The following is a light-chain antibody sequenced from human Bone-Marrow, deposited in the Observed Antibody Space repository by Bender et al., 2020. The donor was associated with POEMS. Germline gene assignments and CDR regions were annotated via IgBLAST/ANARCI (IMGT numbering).Light chain of an antibody. Sequence: SYELTQPPSVSVSPGQTARITCSGDALARQYTYWYQQRPGQAPLLLIYKDNERPSGIPERFSGSSSGTTVTLTISGVQAEDEADYYCQVWDSSSEQVFGGGTKLTVL. V-gene: IGLV3-25*03. CDR1: ALARQY. J-gene: IGLJ3*02. CDR2: KDN. CDR3: QVWDSSSEQV.